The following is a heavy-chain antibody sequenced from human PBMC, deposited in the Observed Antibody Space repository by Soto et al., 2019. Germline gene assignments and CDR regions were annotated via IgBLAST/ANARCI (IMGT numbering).Heavy chain of an antibody. CDR2: ISGSGGST. V-gene: IGHV3-23*01. J-gene: IGHJ6*02. Sequence: GGSLRLSCAASGFTFSSYAMSWVRQAPGKELEWVSVISGSGGSTYYADSVKGRFTISRDNSKNTLYLQMNSLRAKDTAVYYCAKGRQQWLLFREHYYYGMDVWGQGTTVTVS. CDR1: GFTFSSYA. CDR3: AKGRQQWLLFREHYYYGMDV. D-gene: IGHD6-19*01.